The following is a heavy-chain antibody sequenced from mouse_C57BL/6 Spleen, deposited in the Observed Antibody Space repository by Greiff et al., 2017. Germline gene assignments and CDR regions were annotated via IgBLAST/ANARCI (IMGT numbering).Heavy chain of an antibody. D-gene: IGHD1-1*01. CDR1: GYAFSSYW. CDR3: ARDYGSSPHYYAMDY. Sequence: VQLQQSGAELVKPGASVKISCKASGYAFSSYWMNWVKQRPGKGLEWIGQIYPGDGDTNYNGKFKGKATLTADKSSSTAYMQLSSLTSEDSAVYFCARDYGSSPHYYAMDYWGQGTSVTVSS. CDR2: IYPGDGDT. J-gene: IGHJ4*01. V-gene: IGHV1-80*01.